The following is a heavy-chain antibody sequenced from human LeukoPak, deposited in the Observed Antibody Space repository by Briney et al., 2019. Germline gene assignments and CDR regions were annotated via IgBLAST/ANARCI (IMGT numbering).Heavy chain of an antibody. CDR2: IIGSGART. V-gene: IGHV3-23*01. CDR1: GFTFSSYA. Sequence: PGGSLRLSYAASGFTFSSYAMSWVRQAPGKGLEWVSVIIGSGARTFYADSVKGRFTISRDNSKNTLYLQMNSLRAEDTAVYYCAKPKGFGELSAFDYWGQGTLVTVSS. D-gene: IGHD3-10*01. CDR3: AKPKGFGELSAFDY. J-gene: IGHJ4*02.